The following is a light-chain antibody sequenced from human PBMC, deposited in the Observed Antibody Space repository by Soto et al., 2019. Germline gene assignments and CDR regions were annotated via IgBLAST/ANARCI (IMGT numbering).Light chain of an antibody. J-gene: IGKJ2*01. CDR3: QQYKNWPPYT. Sequence: EIVMTQSPVTLSVSLGERATLSCRASQSVSSNLAWYQQKLGQAPRLLIYGASTRATRIPARFSGSGSGTDFTLTISSLQSEDFAVYYCQQYKNWPPYTFGQGTKLEIK. CDR1: QSVSSN. CDR2: GAS. V-gene: IGKV3-15*01.